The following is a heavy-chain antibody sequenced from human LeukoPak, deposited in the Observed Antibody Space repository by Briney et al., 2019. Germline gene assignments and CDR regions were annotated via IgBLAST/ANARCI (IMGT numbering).Heavy chain of an antibody. Sequence: GGSLRLSCAASGFTFSSYAMSWVRQAPGKGLEWVANIKPDGTEIYYVDSVRGRFIVSRDNAENSLYLQMNSLRVEDTAVYYCARTPDGADYWGQGTLVTVSS. V-gene: IGHV3-7*01. CDR1: GFTFSSYA. CDR3: ARTPDGADY. CDR2: IKPDGTEI. J-gene: IGHJ4*02. D-gene: IGHD3-10*01.